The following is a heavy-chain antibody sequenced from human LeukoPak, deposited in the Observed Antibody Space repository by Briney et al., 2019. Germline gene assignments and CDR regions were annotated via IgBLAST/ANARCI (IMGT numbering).Heavy chain of an antibody. D-gene: IGHD6-13*01. V-gene: IGHV4-59*01. CDR3: ASAAGPIDY. Sequence: SETLSLTCTVSGCSITSYHYIWIRQPPGKGLEWIGYIYYSGSTNYNPSLKSRVTISVDTSKNQFSLKLSSVTAADTAVYYCASAAGPIDYWGQGTLVTVSS. CDR1: GCSITSYH. CDR2: IYYSGST. J-gene: IGHJ4*02.